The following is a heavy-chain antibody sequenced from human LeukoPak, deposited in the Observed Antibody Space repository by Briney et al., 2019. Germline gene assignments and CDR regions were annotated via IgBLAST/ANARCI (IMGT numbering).Heavy chain of an antibody. Sequence: GGSLRLSCVASGFTFSSYAMSWVRQAPGKGLEWVSAISGGGGSTYYADSVKGRFTISRDNSKNTLYLQMNSLRAEDTAVYYCAKELLQMAVAGQCDYWGQGTLVTVSS. CDR1: GFTFSSYA. D-gene: IGHD6-19*01. CDR2: ISGGGGST. CDR3: AKELLQMAVAGQCDY. J-gene: IGHJ4*02. V-gene: IGHV3-23*01.